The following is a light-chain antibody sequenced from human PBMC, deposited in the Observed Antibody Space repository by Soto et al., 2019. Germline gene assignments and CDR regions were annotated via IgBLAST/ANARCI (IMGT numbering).Light chain of an antibody. CDR2: LNSDGSH. CDR1: SGHNSYA. V-gene: IGLV4-69*01. J-gene: IGLJ3*02. CDR3: QTWSTDIRV. Sequence: QSVLTQPPSASASLGDSVKLTCTLSSGHNSYAIAWHQQQPEKGPRYLMKLNSDGSHSKGDGIPDRFSGSSSGAERYLTISSLQSEDEADYYCQTWSTDIRVFGGGTKLTVL.